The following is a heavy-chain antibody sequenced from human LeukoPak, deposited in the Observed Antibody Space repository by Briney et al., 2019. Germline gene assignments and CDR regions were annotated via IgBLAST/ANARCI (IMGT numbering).Heavy chain of an antibody. CDR2: IYYSGST. CDR1: GGSISSGDYY. Sequence: SQTLSLTCTVSGGSISSGDYYWGWIRQPPGKGLEWIGSIYYSGSTYYNPSLKSRVTISVDTSKNQFSLKLSSVTAADTAVYYCASDIVGATDYFDYWGQGTLVTVSS. V-gene: IGHV4-39*07. D-gene: IGHD1-26*01. CDR3: ASDIVGATDYFDY. J-gene: IGHJ4*02.